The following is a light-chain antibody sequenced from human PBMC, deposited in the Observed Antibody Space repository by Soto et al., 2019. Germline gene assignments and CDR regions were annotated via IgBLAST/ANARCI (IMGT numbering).Light chain of an antibody. J-gene: IGKJ5*01. CDR2: NAS. V-gene: IGKV3-11*01. CDR3: QHRRKGTRT. CDR1: QSIXSY. Sequence: IELTQSPATLSLSPGERATLSCRASQSIXSYLAWYRQKPGQAPRFLXANASNMATGSPAGFSGSGSVTDFTLTISSLEPEDFAVYYCQHRRKGTRTFGQGTRLEIK.